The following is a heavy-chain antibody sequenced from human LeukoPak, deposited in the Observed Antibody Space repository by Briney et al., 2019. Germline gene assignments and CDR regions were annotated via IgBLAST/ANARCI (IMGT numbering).Heavy chain of an antibody. Sequence: GESLKISCKGFGYSFTSYWIGWVRQMPGKGLEWMGIIYPGDSDTRYSPSFQGQVTISADKSISTAYLQWSSLKASDTAMYYCARHLESITMVRGRRAFDIWGQGTMVTVSS. V-gene: IGHV5-51*01. CDR2: IYPGDSDT. J-gene: IGHJ3*02. CDR3: ARHLESITMVRGRRAFDI. D-gene: IGHD3-10*01. CDR1: GYSFTSYW.